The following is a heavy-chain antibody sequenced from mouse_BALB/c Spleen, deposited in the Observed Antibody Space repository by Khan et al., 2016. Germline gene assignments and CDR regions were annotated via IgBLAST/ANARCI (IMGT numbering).Heavy chain of an antibody. J-gene: IGHJ3*01. CDR2: IWAGGYT. CDR3: ARDGFAY. V-gene: IGHV2-9*02. Sequence: QVQLKESGPGLVAPSQSLSITCTVSGFSLTSYGVHWVRQPPGKGLEWLGVIWAGGYTNYNSALMSRLSISKDNSKSQVFLKMNSLQTDDTAMYYCARDGFAYWGQGTLVTVSA. CDR1: GFSLTSYG.